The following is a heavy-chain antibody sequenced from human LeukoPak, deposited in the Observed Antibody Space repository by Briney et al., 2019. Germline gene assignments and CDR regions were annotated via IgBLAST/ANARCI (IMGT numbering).Heavy chain of an antibody. Sequence: GGSLRLSCAASGFTVSSNYMSWVRQAPGKGLEWVSDIYSGGSTYYADSVKGRFTISRDNSKNTLYLQMNSLRAEDTAVYYCARESGIVGATTYLDYWGQGTLVTVSS. CDR1: GFTVSSNY. V-gene: IGHV3-66*01. CDR3: ARESGIVGATTYLDY. J-gene: IGHJ4*02. D-gene: IGHD1-26*01. CDR2: IYSGGST.